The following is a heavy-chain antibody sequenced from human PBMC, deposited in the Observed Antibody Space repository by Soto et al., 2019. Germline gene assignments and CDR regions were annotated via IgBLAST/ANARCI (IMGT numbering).Heavy chain of an antibody. CDR2: IKSKTDGGTT. CDR1: GFTFSNAW. CDR3: TTGGPAIHCSSTSCYWYYYYGMDV. J-gene: IGHJ6*02. D-gene: IGHD2-2*01. Sequence: GGSLRLSCAASGFTFSNAWMNWVRQAPGKGLEWVGRIKSKTDGGTTDYAAPVKGRFTISRDDSKNTLYLQMNSLKTGDTAVYYCTTGGPAIHCSSTSCYWYYYYGMDVWGQGTTVTVSS. V-gene: IGHV3-15*07.